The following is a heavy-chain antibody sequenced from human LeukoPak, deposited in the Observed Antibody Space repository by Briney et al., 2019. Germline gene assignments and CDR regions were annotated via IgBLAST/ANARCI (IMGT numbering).Heavy chain of an antibody. CDR2: MYYSGST. D-gene: IGHD6-13*01. CDR1: GGSISRNY. CDR3: AISYSSSWYGLEYFQH. J-gene: IGHJ1*01. V-gene: IGHV4-59*01. Sequence: PSETLSLTCTVSGGSISRNYWTWIRQPPGKGLEWIGYMYYSGSTNYNPSLKSRVTMSVDTSKNQFSLKLSSVTAADTAVYYCAISYSSSWYGLEYFQHWGQGTLVTVSS.